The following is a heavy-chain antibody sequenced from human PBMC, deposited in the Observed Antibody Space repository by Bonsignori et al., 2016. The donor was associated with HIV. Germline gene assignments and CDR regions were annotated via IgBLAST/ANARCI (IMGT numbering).Heavy chain of an antibody. CDR3: ARDRIKTTSFHDGSGYLSLGWIET. D-gene: IGHD3-22*01. CDR1: PDSINSYY. V-gene: IGHV4-4*07. CDR2: VYPTGRT. Sequence: QVQLQESGPGLVKPSETVSLTCTVSPDSINSYYLSWIRQAAGKGLEWIGRVYPTGRTTYNPALKSRLTMSVDTSTNQFSLRMTSVTAEDTAVYYCARDRIKTTSFHDGSGYLSLGWIETWGQGTLVTV. J-gene: IGHJ5*02.